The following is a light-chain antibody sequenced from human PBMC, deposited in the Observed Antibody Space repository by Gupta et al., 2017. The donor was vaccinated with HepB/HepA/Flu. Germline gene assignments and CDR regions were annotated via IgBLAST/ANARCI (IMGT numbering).Light chain of an antibody. V-gene: IGLV2-14*03. CDR2: DVI. CDR1: SSDVGSYNF. CDR3: SSYTSSYTVV. Sequence: QSALPQPASASGCPGQSITISCTGTSSDVGSYNFVSWYQKSPGKAPRLMFYDVINRPSGVSNLFSGSKSGTTASPTISGLQSEDDADYYCSSYTSSYTVVFGGGTKLTVL. J-gene: IGLJ2*01.